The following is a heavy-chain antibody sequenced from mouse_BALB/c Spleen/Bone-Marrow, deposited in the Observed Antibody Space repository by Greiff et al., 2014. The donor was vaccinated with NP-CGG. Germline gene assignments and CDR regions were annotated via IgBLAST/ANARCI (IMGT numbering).Heavy chain of an antibody. CDR2: INPNNGNT. Sequence: VQLQQSGPDLVKPGASVKMSCKASGYTFTDYYMKWVKQSHGKRLEWIGDINPNNGNTFYNQKFKGKASLTVDKSSTTAYMQLNSLTSEDSAVYYCARSRAMDYWGQGTSVTVSP. CDR3: ARSRAMDY. CDR1: GYTFTDYY. J-gene: IGHJ4*01. V-gene: IGHV1-26*01.